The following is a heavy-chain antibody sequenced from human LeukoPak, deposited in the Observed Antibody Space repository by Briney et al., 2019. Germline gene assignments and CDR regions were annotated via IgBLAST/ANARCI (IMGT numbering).Heavy chain of an antibody. D-gene: IGHD1-26*01. V-gene: IGHV3-7*01. CDR2: IKYDGSVK. CDR1: RFTFNSYW. CDR3: AKGGGRPLGDAYDI. Sequence: GSLRLSCAASRFTFNSYWMNWVRQAPGKGLEWVXIIKYDGSVKYYVDSVRGRFTISRDNARNSLYLQMHSLRAEDTAVYYCAKGGGRPLGDAYDIWGQGTMVTVSS. J-gene: IGHJ3*02.